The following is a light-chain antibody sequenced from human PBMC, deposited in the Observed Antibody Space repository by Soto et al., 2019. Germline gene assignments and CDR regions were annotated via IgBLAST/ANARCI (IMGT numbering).Light chain of an antibody. J-gene: IGKJ5*01. CDR2: EAT. Sequence: DIQMTQSPATLSASVGDRVTISCGASQDIDKWVAWYQQKPGTDPKLLIYEATTLQNGVPSRFSGSGSGTDFNLTISSLQPDDSAIYFCQRGNSFSTAFGQGTRLEIK. CDR3: QRGNSFSTA. CDR1: QDIDKW. V-gene: IGKV1D-12*01.